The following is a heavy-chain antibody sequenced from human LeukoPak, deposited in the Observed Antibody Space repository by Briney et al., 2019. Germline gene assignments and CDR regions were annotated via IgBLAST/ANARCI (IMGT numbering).Heavy chain of an antibody. Sequence: GGSLRLSCAASGFTFDDFAMHWVRQVPGKGLVWVSRINSNGNTTPYADSVKGRFTISRDNAKNTLFLQMNSLRAEDTAVYYCARGGGNSYAPVDYWGQGTLVTVSS. CDR2: INSNGNTT. CDR1: GFTFDDFA. J-gene: IGHJ4*02. D-gene: IGHD5-18*01. V-gene: IGHV3-74*01. CDR3: ARGGGNSYAPVDY.